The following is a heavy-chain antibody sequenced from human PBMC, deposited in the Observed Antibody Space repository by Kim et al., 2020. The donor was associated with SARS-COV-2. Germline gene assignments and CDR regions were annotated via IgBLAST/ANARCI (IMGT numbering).Heavy chain of an antibody. CDR2: INPKSGNT. V-gene: IGHV1-8*01. D-gene: IGHD6-19*01. Sequence: ASVKVSCKTSGYTFTSYDVHWVRQATGQGPEWMGWINPKSGNTGYAQTLQGRLTLTKNTSISTAYMDLSSLRSEDTAVYYCVRGRSTSGWTDYYWGQGTLVTVS. J-gene: IGHJ4*02. CDR3: VRGRSTSGWTDYY. CDR1: GYTFTSYD.